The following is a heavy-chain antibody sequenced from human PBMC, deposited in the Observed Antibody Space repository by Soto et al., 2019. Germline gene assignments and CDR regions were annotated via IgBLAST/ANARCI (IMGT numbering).Heavy chain of an antibody. D-gene: IGHD6-25*01. Sequence: XASLKISCKGSGYNFTSYWIDWVRQMQGKGLEWMGIIYPGDSDTRYSPSFQGQVTISADKSISTAYLQWSSMKASDTAMYYCARQADGYSPFDYWGQGTLVTVSS. V-gene: IGHV5-51*01. J-gene: IGHJ4*02. CDR3: ARQADGYSPFDY. CDR1: GYNFTSYW. CDR2: IYPGDSDT.